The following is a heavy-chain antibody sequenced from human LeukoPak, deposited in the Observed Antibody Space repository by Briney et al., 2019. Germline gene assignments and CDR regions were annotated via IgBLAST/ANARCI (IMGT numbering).Heavy chain of an antibody. V-gene: IGHV3-30*04. J-gene: IGHJ4*02. CDR1: GVTFSIYT. CDR3: APLPGIASAGVDS. Sequence: PGRSLRLSCAASGVTFSIYTMHWVRQAPGKGLEWVTTISYDGSNKYYADSVKGRFTISRDNSEDTLYLQMTSLRVEDTAMYYCAPLPGIASAGVDSWGQGTLVTVSS. CDR2: ISYDGSNK. D-gene: IGHD6-13*01.